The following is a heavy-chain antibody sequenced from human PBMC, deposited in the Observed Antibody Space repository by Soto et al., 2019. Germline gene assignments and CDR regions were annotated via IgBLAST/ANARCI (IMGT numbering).Heavy chain of an antibody. CDR2: INHSGST. J-gene: IGHJ4*02. D-gene: IGHD3-3*01. Sequence: SETLSLTCAVYGGSFSGYYWSWIRQPPGKGLEWIGEINHSGSTNYNPSLKSRVTISVDTSKNQFPLKLSSVTAADTAVYYCALYYDLWSGYYTRFDYWGQGTLVTVSS. V-gene: IGHV4-34*01. CDR3: ALYYDLWSGYYTRFDY. CDR1: GGSFSGYY.